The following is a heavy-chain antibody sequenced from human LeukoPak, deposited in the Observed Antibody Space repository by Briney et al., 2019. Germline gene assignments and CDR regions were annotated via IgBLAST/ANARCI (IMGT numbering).Heavy chain of an antibody. CDR2: INPDTGGT. Sequence: ASVKVSCKASGYTFTDYYMHGVRQAPGQGLEWMGWINPDTGGTDYAQKFQGRVTMTTDTSISTAYLELSRLISDDTAVYYCARDWLLRYPQGGFDYWGQGTLVTVSS. V-gene: IGHV1-2*02. D-gene: IGHD3-9*01. J-gene: IGHJ4*02. CDR1: GYTFTDYY. CDR3: ARDWLLRYPQGGFDY.